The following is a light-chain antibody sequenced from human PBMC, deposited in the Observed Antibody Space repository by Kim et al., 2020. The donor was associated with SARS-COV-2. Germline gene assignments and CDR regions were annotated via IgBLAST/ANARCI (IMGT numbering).Light chain of an antibody. J-gene: IGKJ2*01. CDR2: GAS. Sequence: EIVLTQSPGTLPLSPGERATLSCRAGESVSSNYLAWYQQKPGQPPRLLIYGASSRATDIPDRFSGSGSGTDFTLTITRLEPEDFGVFYCQQYGSLPSTFGQGTKLEI. CDR1: ESVSSNY. CDR3: QQYGSLPST. V-gene: IGKV3-20*01.